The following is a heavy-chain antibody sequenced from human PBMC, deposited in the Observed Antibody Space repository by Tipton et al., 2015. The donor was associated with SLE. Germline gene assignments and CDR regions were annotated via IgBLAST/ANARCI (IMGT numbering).Heavy chain of an antibody. CDR3: ARDEYRYDTTGYHLLGHFDF. CDR1: GGSISSYY. J-gene: IGHJ4*02. D-gene: IGHD3-22*01. Sequence: TLSLTCTVSGGSISSYYWSRIRQSPGKGLEWIGHTYHSGSTGFNPSLKSRVTISVDTSKNQFSLNLSSVTAADTAVYYCARDEYRYDTTGYHLLGHFDFWGQGTLVTVSS. V-gene: IGHV4-59*12. CDR2: TYHSGST.